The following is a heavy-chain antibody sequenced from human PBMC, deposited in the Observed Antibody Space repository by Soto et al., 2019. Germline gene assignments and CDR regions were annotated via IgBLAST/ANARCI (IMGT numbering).Heavy chain of an antibody. V-gene: IGHV3-21*01. D-gene: IGHD2-2*01. J-gene: IGHJ3*02. CDR2: ISSSSSYI. CDR3: ARGYQLLRDAFDI. Sequence: GGSLRLSCAASGFTFSSYSMNWVRQAPGKGLEWVSSISSSSSYIYYADSVKGRFTISRDNAKNSLYLQMNSLRAEDTAVYYCARGYQLLRDAFDIWGQGTMVTVSS. CDR1: GFTFSSYS.